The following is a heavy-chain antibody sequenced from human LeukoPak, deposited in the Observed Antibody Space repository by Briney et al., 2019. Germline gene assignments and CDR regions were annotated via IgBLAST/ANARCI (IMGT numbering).Heavy chain of an antibody. CDR2: IKQDGSEK. D-gene: IGHD3-10*01. Sequence: GGSLRLSCVASGFTFSNYAMTWVRQAPGKGLEWVANIKQDGSEKNYVDSLKGRFIISRDNAKNSLYLQMNSLRVEDTAVYYCARGITMDYWGQGTLVTVSS. CDR1: GFTFSNYA. CDR3: ARGITMDY. J-gene: IGHJ4*02. V-gene: IGHV3-7*04.